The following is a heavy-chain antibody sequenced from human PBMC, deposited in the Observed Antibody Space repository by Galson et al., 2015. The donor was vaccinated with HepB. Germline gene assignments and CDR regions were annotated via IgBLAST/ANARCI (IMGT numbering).Heavy chain of an antibody. CDR3: ASHGDIVVVVAATQGAFDI. CDR1: GYTFTGYY. D-gene: IGHD2-15*01. J-gene: IGHJ3*02. Sequence: SVKVSCKASGYTFTGYYMHWVRQAPGQGLEWMGRINPNSGGTNYAQKFQGRVTMTRDTSISTAYMELSRLRSDDTAVYYCASHGDIVVVVAATQGAFDIWGQGTMSPSLQ. V-gene: IGHV1-2*06. CDR2: INPNSGGT.